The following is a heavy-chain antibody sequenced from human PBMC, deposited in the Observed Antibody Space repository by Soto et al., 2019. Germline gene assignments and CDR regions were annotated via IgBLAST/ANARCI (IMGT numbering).Heavy chain of an antibody. CDR1: GGSVSSGSYY. CDR3: ARDNCTGGSCYSGHPNWFDP. Sequence: QVQLQESGPGLVEPSETLSLTCTVSGGSVSSGSYYWSWIRQPPGKGLEWIGYIYYSGSTNYNPSLKSRVTISVDTSNNHYSLKLSSVTAADTDVYYCARDNCTGGSCYSGHPNWFDPWGQGTLVTVSS. D-gene: IGHD2-15*01. J-gene: IGHJ5*02. CDR2: IYYSGST. V-gene: IGHV4-61*01.